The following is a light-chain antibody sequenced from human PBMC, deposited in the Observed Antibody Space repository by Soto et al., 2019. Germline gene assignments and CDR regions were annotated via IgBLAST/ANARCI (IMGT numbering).Light chain of an antibody. J-gene: IGKJ4*01. CDR1: QSLSSY. CDR2: DAS. V-gene: IGKV3-11*01. Sequence: EIVLTQSPATLSLSPGERATLSCRASQSLSSYLAWYQQKRGQAPRLLIYDASKRATGIPAWFSGSGSGTYLSLSISSLEPEDFAFYYGQRRSDWPLTFGGGTKVENK. CDR3: QRRSDWPLT.